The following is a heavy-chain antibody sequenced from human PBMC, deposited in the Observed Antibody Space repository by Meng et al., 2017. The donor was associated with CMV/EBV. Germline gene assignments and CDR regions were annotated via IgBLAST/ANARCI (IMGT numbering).Heavy chain of an antibody. J-gene: IGHJ5*02. CDR1: GGSFSGYY. CDR3: ARGGNWFDP. V-gene: IGHV4-34*01. CDR2: INHSGST. Sequence: HLQPSVSGLLQPPETLSLPCPVYGGSFSGYYWSWIRQPPGKGLEWMGEINHSGSTNYNPSLKSRVTISVDTSKNQFSLKLSSVTAADTAVYYCARGGNWFDPWGQGTLVTVSS.